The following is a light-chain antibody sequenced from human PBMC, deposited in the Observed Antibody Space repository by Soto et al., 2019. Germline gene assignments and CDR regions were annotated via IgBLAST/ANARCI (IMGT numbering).Light chain of an antibody. CDR2: GNS. J-gene: IGLJ2*01. Sequence: QSVLTQPHSVSGDPGQRVTISCTGSSSNIGAGYDVHWYQQLPGTAPKLLIYGNSNRPSGVPDRFSGSKSGTSASLAITGLQAEDEADYYCQSYDSSLSGRDVVFGGGTELTLL. CDR3: QSYDSSLSGRDVV. CDR1: SSNIGAGYD. V-gene: IGLV1-40*01.